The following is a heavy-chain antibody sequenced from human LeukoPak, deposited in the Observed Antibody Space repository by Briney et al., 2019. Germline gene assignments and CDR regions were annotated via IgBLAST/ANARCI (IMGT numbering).Heavy chain of an antibody. Sequence: ASVKVSCKASGYTFTSYGISWVRQPPGQGLEWMGWISAYNGNTNYAQKLQGRVTMTTDTSTSTAYMELRSLRSDDTAVYHCARIADCSSTSCRIRVGAQFDPWGQGTLVTVSS. D-gene: IGHD2-2*01. CDR1: GYTFTSYG. V-gene: IGHV1-18*01. J-gene: IGHJ5*02. CDR2: ISAYNGNT. CDR3: ARIADCSSTSCRIRVGAQFDP.